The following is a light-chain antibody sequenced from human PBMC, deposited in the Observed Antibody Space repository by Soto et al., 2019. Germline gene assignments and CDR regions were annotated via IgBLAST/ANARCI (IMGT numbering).Light chain of an antibody. CDR3: QSYDSTLNGWV. V-gene: IGLV1-40*01. J-gene: IGLJ3*02. CDR2: VNN. CDR1: SSNIGAGYD. Sequence: QSVLTQPPSVSGAPGQRVTISCTGSSSNIGAGYDIHWYQQFPGTAPKVLIYVNNNRPSGVPDRFSGSKSGTSASLAITGLQAQDEADYYCQSYDSTLNGWVFGGGTKVTVL.